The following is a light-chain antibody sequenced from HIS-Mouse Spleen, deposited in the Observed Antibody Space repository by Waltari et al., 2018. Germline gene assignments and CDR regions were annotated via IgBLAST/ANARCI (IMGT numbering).Light chain of an antibody. V-gene: IGKV3-20*01. CDR1: QSVSSSY. Sequence: EIVLTQSPGTLSLSPGERATLSCRASQSVSSSYLAWYQQNPGQAPRLPIYGASSRATGIPDRFSGSGSGTDFTLTISRLEPEDFAVYYCQQYGSSPLTFGGGTK. J-gene: IGKJ4*01. CDR2: GAS. CDR3: QQYGSSPLT.